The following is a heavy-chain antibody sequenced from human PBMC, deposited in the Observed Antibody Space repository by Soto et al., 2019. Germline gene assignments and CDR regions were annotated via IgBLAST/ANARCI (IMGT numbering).Heavy chain of an antibody. CDR1: GFTFSSYW. V-gene: IGHV3-7*01. CDR2: IKQDGSEK. Sequence: PGGSLRLSCAASGFTFSSYWMSWVRQAPGKGLEWVANIKQDGSEKYYVDSVKGRFTISRDNAKNSLYLQMNSLRAEDTAVYYWSRVDSSSPLSQPRYYYYYGMDVWGQGTTVTVSS. D-gene: IGHD6-6*01. J-gene: IGHJ6*02. CDR3: SRVDSSSPLSQPRYYYYYGMDV.